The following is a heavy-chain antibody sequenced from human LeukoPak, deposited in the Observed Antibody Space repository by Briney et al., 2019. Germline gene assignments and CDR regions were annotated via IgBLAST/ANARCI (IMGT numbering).Heavy chain of an antibody. CDR3: AIPADYDYVWGSHRPFDY. V-gene: IGHV1-69*01. CDR2: IIPIFGTA. D-gene: IGHD3-16*01. CDR1: GGTFSRYA. Sequence: SVKVSCKASGGTFSRYAISWVRQAPGQGLEWMGGIIPIFGTANYAQKFQGRVTITADESTSTAYMKLSSLRSEDTAVYYCAIPADYDYVWGSHRPFDYWGQGTLVTVSS. J-gene: IGHJ4*02.